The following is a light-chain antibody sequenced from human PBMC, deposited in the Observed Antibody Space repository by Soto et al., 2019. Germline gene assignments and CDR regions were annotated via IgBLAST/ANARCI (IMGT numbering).Light chain of an antibody. CDR1: QSVSSSY. V-gene: IGKV3-20*01. CDR3: QQYGSSPRT. J-gene: IGKJ1*01. Sequence: DIVLTQSPGTLSLSPGERATLSCRASQSVSSSYLAWYQQKPGQAPRLLIYGASSRATGIPDRFSGSGSGADFTLTICRLEPEDFAVYYCQQYGSSPRTFGQGTKVDIK. CDR2: GAS.